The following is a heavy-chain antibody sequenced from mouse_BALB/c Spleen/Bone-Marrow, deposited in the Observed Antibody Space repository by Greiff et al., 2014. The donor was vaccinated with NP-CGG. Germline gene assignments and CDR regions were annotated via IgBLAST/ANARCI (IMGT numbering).Heavy chain of an antibody. D-gene: IGHD4-1*01. J-gene: IGHJ2*01. CDR3: ARVRNWADY. V-gene: IGHV1-80*01. CDR2: IYPGDGDT. Sequence: VQLQQSGAELVRPGSSVKISCKASGYAFSSYWMNWVKQRPGQGLEWIGQIYPGDGDTNYDGKFKGKATLTADKSSSAAYMQLSSLTSEDSAVYFCARVRNWADYWGQGTTLTVSS. CDR1: GYAFSSYW.